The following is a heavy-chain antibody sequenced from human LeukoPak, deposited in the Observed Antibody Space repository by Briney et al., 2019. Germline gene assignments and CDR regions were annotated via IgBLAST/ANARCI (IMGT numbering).Heavy chain of an antibody. CDR3: AKGSRITMIRGENLDY. CDR1: GFNFDDYT. CDR2: MSWNSGRI. Sequence: PGRSLRLSCAASGFNFDDYTMHWVRQAPGKGLKWVSSMSWNSGRIDYADSVKGRFTISRDNAKNSLSLQMNSLRAEDTALYYCAKGSRITMIRGENLDYWGLGTLVTVSS. V-gene: IGHV3-9*01. D-gene: IGHD3-10*01. J-gene: IGHJ4*02.